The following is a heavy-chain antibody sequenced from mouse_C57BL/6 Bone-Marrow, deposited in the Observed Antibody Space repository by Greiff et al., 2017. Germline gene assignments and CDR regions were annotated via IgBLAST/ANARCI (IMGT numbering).Heavy chain of an antibody. Sequence: DVKLVESGGGLVQPGGSLKLSCAASGFTFSDYYMYWVRQTPEKRLEWVAYISNGGGSTYYPDTVKGRFTISRDNAKNTLYLQMSRLKSEDTAMYYCARHGGNYYGSSPYAMNYWGQGTSVTVSS. V-gene: IGHV5-12*01. CDR1: GFTFSDYY. D-gene: IGHD1-1*01. CDR2: ISNGGGST. J-gene: IGHJ4*01. CDR3: ARHGGNYYGSSPYAMNY.